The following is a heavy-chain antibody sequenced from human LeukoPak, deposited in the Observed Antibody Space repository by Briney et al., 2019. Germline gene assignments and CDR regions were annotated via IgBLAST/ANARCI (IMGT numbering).Heavy chain of an antibody. Sequence: PGGSLRLSCAASGFTFSSYAMHWVRQAPGKGLEWVAVVSYDGSNKYYADSVKGRFTISRDNSKNTLYLQMNSLRAEDTAVYYCARGDVSAAGSLDIDHWGQGTLVTVSS. CDR1: GFTFSSYA. V-gene: IGHV3-30*04. CDR3: ARGDVSAAGSLDIDH. D-gene: IGHD6-13*01. J-gene: IGHJ4*02. CDR2: VSYDGSNK.